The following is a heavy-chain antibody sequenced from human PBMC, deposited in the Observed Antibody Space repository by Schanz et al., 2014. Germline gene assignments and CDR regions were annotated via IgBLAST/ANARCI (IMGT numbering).Heavy chain of an antibody. Sequence: QVQLVQSGAEVKKPGSSMKVSCKASGGTFNSYTINWVRQARGQGLEWVGRFIPILDVGNYAQQFQGRVTFTADKSTSTAYMELTSLRSEDTAVYYCAGTYCSSTSCYTGYYYMDVWGKGTTVTVSS. CDR3: AGTYCSSTSCYTGYYYMDV. V-gene: IGHV1-69*02. CDR2: FIPILDVG. D-gene: IGHD2-2*02. CDR1: GGTFNSYT. J-gene: IGHJ6*03.